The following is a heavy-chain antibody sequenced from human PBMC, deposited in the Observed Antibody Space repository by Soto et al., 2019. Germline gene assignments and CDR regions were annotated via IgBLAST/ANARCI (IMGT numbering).Heavy chain of an antibody. CDR3: ARGGTIAVTTIGDY. D-gene: IGHD5-12*01. V-gene: IGHV3-48*02. CDR2: ISSSSSTI. Sequence: DVQLVESGGGLVQPGGSLRLSCAASGFTFRSYNMNCVRQAPGKGLDWLSYISSSSSTIYYADSVKGRFTISRDNAKNSLYLQMNSLRDDDTAMYYCARGGTIAVTTIGDYWGQGTLVTVSS. J-gene: IGHJ4*01. CDR1: GFTFRSYN.